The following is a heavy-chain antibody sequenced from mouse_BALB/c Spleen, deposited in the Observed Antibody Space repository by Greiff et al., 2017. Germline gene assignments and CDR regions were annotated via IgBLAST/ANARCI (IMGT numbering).Heavy chain of an antibody. CDR3: ARGKDYDYAMDY. CDR1: GFTFSSYA. D-gene: IGHD2-4*01. Sequence: EVKLMESGGGLVKPGGSLKLSCAASGFTFSSYAMSWVRQTPEKRLEWVATISSGGSYTYYPDSVKGRFTISRDNAKNTLYLQMSSLRSEDTAMYYCARGKDYDYAMDYWGQGTSVTVSS. V-gene: IGHV5-9-3*01. J-gene: IGHJ4*01. CDR2: ISSGGSYT.